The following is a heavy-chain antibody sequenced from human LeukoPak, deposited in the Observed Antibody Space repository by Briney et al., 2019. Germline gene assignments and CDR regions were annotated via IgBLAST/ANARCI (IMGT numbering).Heavy chain of an antibody. CDR1: GFTFSNYW. CDR2: VKYDGSER. D-gene: IGHD6-19*01. CDR3: ARREATGCLSFGY. Sequence: PGGSLRLSCAATGFTFSNYWMSWVRQAPGKGLEWVANVKYDGSERYYVDSVKGRFTISRDNAKNSLYLQLSSLRVEDTAVYYCARREATGCLSFGYWGQGTLVTVSP. V-gene: IGHV3-7*05. J-gene: IGHJ4*02.